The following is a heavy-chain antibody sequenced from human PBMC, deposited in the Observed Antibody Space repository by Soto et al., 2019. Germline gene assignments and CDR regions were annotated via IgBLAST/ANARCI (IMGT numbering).Heavy chain of an antibody. D-gene: IGHD4-17*01. J-gene: IGHJ5*02. CDR3: ARITDAYGDRGWFDP. CDR1: GGSISSGGYY. Sequence: QVQLQESGPGLVKPSQTLSLTCTVYGGSISSGGYYWSWIRQHPGKGLEWIGYIYYSGTTYYNPSLKSRVTIALDTSKNQFSLKLSSVTAADTAVYYCARITDAYGDRGWFDPWGQRTLVTVSS. V-gene: IGHV4-31*03. CDR2: IYYSGTT.